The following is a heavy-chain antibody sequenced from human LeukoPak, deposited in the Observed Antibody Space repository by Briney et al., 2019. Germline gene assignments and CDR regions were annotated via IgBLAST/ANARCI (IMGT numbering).Heavy chain of an antibody. CDR1: GGSFSGYY. J-gene: IGHJ4*02. CDR3: AIGYCSGGSCFPDY. V-gene: IGHV4-34*01. CDR2: INHSGST. Sequence: SETLSLTCAVYGGSFSGYYWSWIRQPPGKGLEWIGEINHSGSTNYNPSLKSRVTISVDTSKNQFSLKLSSVTAADTAVYYCAIGYCSGGSCFPDYWGQGTLVTVSS. D-gene: IGHD2-15*01.